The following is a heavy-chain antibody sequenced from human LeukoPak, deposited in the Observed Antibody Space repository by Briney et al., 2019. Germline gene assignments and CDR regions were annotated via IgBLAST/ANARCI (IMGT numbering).Heavy chain of an antibody. CDR2: IIPIFGTA. CDR1: GGTFSSYA. D-gene: IGHD4-23*01. CDR3: ARLNYGGTYYFDY. Sequence: SVKVSCKASGGTFSSYAISWVRQAPGQGLEWMGGIIPIFGTANYAQKFQGRVTITADESTSTAYMELSSLRSEDTAVYYCARLNYGGTYYFDYWGQGTPVTVSS. J-gene: IGHJ4*02. V-gene: IGHV1-69*13.